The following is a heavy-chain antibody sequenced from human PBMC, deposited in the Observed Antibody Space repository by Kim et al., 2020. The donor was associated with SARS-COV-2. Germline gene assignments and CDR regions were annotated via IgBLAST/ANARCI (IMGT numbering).Heavy chain of an antibody. J-gene: IGHJ6*02. CDR3: ARGIYSSNRPIYYYYYYGLDV. CDR1: GFTFNSYA. V-gene: IGHV3-30-3*01. Sequence: GGSLRLSCAASGFTFNSYAMHWVRQAPGKGLEWVAVISYDGSNKFYADSVKGRFTISRDNSKKTLYLQMNSLRAEDTAVYYCARGIYSSNRPIYYYYYYGLDVWGQGTTVTVSS. D-gene: IGHD6-19*01. CDR2: ISYDGSNK.